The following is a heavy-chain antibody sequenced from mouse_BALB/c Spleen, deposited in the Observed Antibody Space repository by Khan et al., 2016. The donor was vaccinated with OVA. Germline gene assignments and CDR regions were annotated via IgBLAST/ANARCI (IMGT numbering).Heavy chain of an antibody. V-gene: IGHV1S136*01. Sequence: EVQLQQSGPELVKPGASVKMSCKASGYTLTSYVMHWVTQKPGQGLEWIGYISPNNDGSKYNEKFRGKATLTSDKSSSKASMDLSSLPSEDSAVYYCLRSLYYYGSAYEGFAYWGQGTLVTVSA. J-gene: IGHJ3*01. D-gene: IGHD1-1*01. CDR3: LRSLYYYGSAYEGFAY. CDR2: ISPNNDGS. CDR1: GYTLTSYV.